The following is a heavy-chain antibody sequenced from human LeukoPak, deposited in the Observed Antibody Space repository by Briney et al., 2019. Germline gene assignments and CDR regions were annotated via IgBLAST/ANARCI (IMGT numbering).Heavy chain of an antibody. CDR1: GFTFSSYA. Sequence: GGSLRLSCAASGFTFSSYAMSWVRQAPGKGLEWVSAISGSGGSTYYADSVKGRFTNSRDNSKNTLYLQMNSLRAEDTAVYYCAKPGTSSTSCFDYWGQGTLVTVSS. CDR2: ISGSGGST. CDR3: AKPGTSSTSCFDY. V-gene: IGHV3-23*01. D-gene: IGHD2-2*01. J-gene: IGHJ4*02.